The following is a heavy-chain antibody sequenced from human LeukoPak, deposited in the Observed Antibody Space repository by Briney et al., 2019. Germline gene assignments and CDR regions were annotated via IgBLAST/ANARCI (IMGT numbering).Heavy chain of an antibody. J-gene: IGHJ3*02. Sequence: GGSLRLSCAASGFTFSSYGMHWVRQAPGKGLEWVAFIRYDGSNKYYADSVKGRFTISRDNAKNTLDLQMNSLRAEDTAVYYCARDLPSYYDSSGDAFDIWGQGTMVTVSS. CDR3: ARDLPSYYDSSGDAFDI. CDR1: GFTFSSYG. D-gene: IGHD3-22*01. V-gene: IGHV3-30*02. CDR2: IRYDGSNK.